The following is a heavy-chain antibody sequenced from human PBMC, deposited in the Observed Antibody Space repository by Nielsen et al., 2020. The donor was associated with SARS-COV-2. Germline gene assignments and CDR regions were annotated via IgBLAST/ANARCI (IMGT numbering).Heavy chain of an antibody. J-gene: IGHJ4*02. V-gene: IGHV3-30-3*01. CDR2: ISYDANNK. CDR1: GFTFSSYA. Sequence: GGSLRLSCAASGFTFSSYAIHWVRQAPGKGLEWVAVISYDANNKYYAKSVKGRFTISRDNSENTLYLQMNSLRAEDTAVYYCAKLYSSGWYSDYWGQGTLVTVSS. D-gene: IGHD6-19*01. CDR3: AKLYSSGWYSDY.